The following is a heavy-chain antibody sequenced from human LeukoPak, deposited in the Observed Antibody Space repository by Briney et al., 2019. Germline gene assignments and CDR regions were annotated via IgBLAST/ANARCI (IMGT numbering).Heavy chain of an antibody. D-gene: IGHD6-25*01. J-gene: IGHJ4*02. V-gene: IGHV3-53*01. CDR3: ARSGQRYYFDY. CDR2: IYSGGST. Sequence: GGSLRLSCAASGFTFSNYAMTWVRQAPGKGLEWVSVIYSGGSTYYADSVKGRFTISRDNSKNTLYLQMNSLRAEDTAVYYCARSGQRYYFDYWGQGTLVTVSS. CDR1: GFTFSNYA.